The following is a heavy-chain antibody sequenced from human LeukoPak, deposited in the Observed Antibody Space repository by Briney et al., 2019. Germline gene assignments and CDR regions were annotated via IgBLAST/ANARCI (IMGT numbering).Heavy chain of an antibody. CDR2: ISGSGGST. CDR3: AKDHYYDSSGYYYVTPES. J-gene: IGHJ4*02. CDR1: GFTFSSYA. Sequence: GGSLRLSCAASGFTFSSYAMSWVRQAPGKGLEWVSAISGSGGSTYYADSVKGRFTISRDNSKNTLYLQMNSLRAEDTAVYYCAKDHYYDSSGYYYVTPESWGRGTLVTVSS. D-gene: IGHD3-22*01. V-gene: IGHV3-23*01.